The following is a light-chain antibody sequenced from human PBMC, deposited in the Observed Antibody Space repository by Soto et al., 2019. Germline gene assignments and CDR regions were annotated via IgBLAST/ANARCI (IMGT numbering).Light chain of an antibody. V-gene: IGLV2-11*01. CDR1: SSDVGGYNY. Sequence: QSVLTQPRSVSGSPGQSVTISCTGTSSDVGGYNYVSWYQQHPGKAPKLMIYYVSKRPSGVPDRFSGSKSGNTASLTISGLQAEDEAGYYCSSYAGSYTWVFGGGTKLTVL. J-gene: IGLJ3*02. CDR3: SSYAGSYTWV. CDR2: YVS.